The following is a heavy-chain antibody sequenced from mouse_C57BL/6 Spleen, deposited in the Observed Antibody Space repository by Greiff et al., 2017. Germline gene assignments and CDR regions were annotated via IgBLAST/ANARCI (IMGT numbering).Heavy chain of an antibody. Sequence: VQLQQSGPELVKPGASVKIPCKASGYTFTDYNMDWVKQSHGKSLEWIGDINPNNGGTIYNQKFKGKATLTVDKSSSTAYMELRSLTSEDTTVYYCARSNYSNSDYWGQGPTLTVSS. CDR2: INPNNGGT. CDR1: GYTFTDYN. CDR3: ARSNYSNSDY. D-gene: IGHD2-5*01. V-gene: IGHV1-18*01. J-gene: IGHJ2*01.